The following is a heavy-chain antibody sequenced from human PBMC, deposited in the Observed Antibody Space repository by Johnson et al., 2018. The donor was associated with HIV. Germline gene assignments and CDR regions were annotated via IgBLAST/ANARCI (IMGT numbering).Heavy chain of an antibody. Sequence: VQLVESGGGLVQPGGSLRLSCAASGFTFSPYWVHWVRQAPGPGLVWVSRIVSEVSSAIYTDSVTGRFTISRDNTKNTVYLQMNSLRAEDTAVYYCTTGVFHAFDMWGQGTMVTVSS. CDR2: IVSEVSSA. D-gene: IGHD3-10*01. J-gene: IGHJ3*02. CDR3: TTGVFHAFDM. V-gene: IGHV3-74*02. CDR1: GFTFSPYW.